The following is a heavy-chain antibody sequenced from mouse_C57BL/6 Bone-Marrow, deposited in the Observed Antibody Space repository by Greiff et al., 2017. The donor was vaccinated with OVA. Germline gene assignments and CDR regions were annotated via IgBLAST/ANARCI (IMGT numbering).Heavy chain of an antibody. Sequence: VQLQQSGTVLARPGASVKMSCKTSGYTFTSYWMHWVKQRPGQGLEWIGAIYPGNSDTSYNQTFKGKANLTAVKSASTAYRELSSLTNEHSAVYYCTITVVAPYAIDFWGQGTSVTVSS. CDR1: GYTFTSYW. CDR3: TITVVAPYAIDF. D-gene: IGHD1-1*01. V-gene: IGHV1-5*01. J-gene: IGHJ4*01. CDR2: IYPGNSDT.